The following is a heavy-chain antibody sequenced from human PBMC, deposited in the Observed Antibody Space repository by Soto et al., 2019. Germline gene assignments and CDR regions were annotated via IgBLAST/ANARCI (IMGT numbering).Heavy chain of an antibody. CDR2: IYYSGST. J-gene: IGHJ2*01. V-gene: IGHV4-39*01. CDR3: ARHRLAGPTDL. Sequence: QLQLQESGPGLVKPSETLSLTCTVSGGSISSSSYSWGWIRQPPGKGLEWIGSIYYSGSTYYNPSLKRRVTISVDTSKNQFSLKLSSVTAADTAVYNCARHRLAGPTDLWGRGTLVTVSS. D-gene: IGHD6-13*01. CDR1: GGSISSSSYS.